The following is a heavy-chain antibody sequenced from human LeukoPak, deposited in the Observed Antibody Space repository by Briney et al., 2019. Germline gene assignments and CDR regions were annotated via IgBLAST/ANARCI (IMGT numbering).Heavy chain of an antibody. V-gene: IGHV4-4*07. CDR3: ARGSFGHFDR. Sequence: PSETLSLTCSVSGGSINDYYWNWIRQPAGKELEWIGRFYSSGGTYYNPSLKSPVSISVDKSKNQFSLKLSSVTAADTAVYYCARGSFGHFDRWGQGTLVTVSS. D-gene: IGHD5-18*01. CDR2: FYSSGGT. CDR1: GGSINDYY. J-gene: IGHJ4*02.